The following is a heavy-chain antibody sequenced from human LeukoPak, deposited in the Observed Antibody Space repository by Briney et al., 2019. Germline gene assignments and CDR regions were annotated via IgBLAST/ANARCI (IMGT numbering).Heavy chain of an antibody. V-gene: IGHV3-53*01. CDR3: ARDHPRGYSNYVGYYYYYMDV. Sequence: ETLSLTCTVSGGSVSSNYMSWVRQAPGKGLEWVSVIYSGGSTYYADSVKGRFTISRDNSKNTLYLQMNGLRAEDTAVYYCARDHPRGYSNYVGYYYYYMDVWGKGTTVTVSS. CDR1: GGSVSSNY. CDR2: IYSGGST. J-gene: IGHJ6*03. D-gene: IGHD4-11*01.